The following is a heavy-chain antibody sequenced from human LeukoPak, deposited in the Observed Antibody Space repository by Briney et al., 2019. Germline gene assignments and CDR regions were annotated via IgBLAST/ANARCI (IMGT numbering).Heavy chain of an antibody. V-gene: IGHV2-5*02. CDR1: GFSLSTSGVG. CDR3: AHRRKLNCSSTSCYVFY. CDR2: IYWDDDK. J-gene: IGHJ4*02. D-gene: IGHD2-2*01. Sequence: SGPTLVKHTQTLTLTCTFSGFSLSTSGVGVGWIRQPPGKALEWLALIYWDDDKRYSPSLKSRLTITKDTSKNQVVLTMTNMDPVDTATYYCAHRRKLNCSSTSCYVFYWGQGTLVTVSS.